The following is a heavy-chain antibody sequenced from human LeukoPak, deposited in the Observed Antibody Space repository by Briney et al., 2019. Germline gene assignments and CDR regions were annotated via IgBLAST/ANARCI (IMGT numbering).Heavy chain of an antibody. Sequence: SQTLSLTCTVSGGSISSGSYYWSWIRQPAGKGLEWIGRIYTSGSTNYNPSLKSRVTISVDTSKNRFSLKLSSVTAADTAVYYCARDTYQVSSIAARNNWFDPWGQGTLVTVSS. CDR2: IYTSGST. CDR3: ARDTYQVSSIAARNNWFDP. V-gene: IGHV4-61*02. CDR1: GGSISSGSYY. J-gene: IGHJ5*02. D-gene: IGHD6-6*01.